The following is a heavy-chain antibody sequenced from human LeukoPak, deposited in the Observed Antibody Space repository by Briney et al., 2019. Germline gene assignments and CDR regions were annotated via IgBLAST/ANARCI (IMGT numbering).Heavy chain of an antibody. Sequence: GGSLRLSCAASGFSFNSDWMDWVRQAPGKGLEWVSYLSGRSNSIYYAESVKGRFTISRDNAKNSLYLQMNSLRDEDTAVYYCARDFRYQDSSGYYSFDYWGQGALVTVSS. J-gene: IGHJ4*02. CDR2: LSGRSNSI. CDR1: GFSFNSDW. V-gene: IGHV3-48*02. CDR3: ARDFRYQDSSGYYSFDY. D-gene: IGHD3-22*01.